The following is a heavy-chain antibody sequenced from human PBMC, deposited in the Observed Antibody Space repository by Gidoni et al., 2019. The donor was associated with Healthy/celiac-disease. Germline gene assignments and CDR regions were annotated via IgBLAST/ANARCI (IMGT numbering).Heavy chain of an antibody. V-gene: IGHV4-30-4*01. Sequence: QVQLQESGPGLVKPSQTLSLTCPVSGGSISSGDYYWSWIRPPPGKGLERIGYIYYSGSTYYNPSLKSRVTISVDTSKNQFSLKLSSVTAADTAVYYCARAQVLRFLERRTNWFDPWGQGTLVTVSS. CDR2: IYYSGST. CDR1: GGSISSGDYY. D-gene: IGHD3-3*01. CDR3: ARAQVLRFLERRTNWFDP. J-gene: IGHJ5*02.